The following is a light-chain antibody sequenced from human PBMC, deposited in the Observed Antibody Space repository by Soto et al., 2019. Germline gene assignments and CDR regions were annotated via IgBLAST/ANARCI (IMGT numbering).Light chain of an antibody. Sequence: QSVLTQPASVSGSPGQSITISCTGTSSDVGGHNYVSWYQQHPGRAPKLLIYDVSYRPSGVSNRFSASKSGNTASLTISGLQAEDEADYYCSSFTSSSTDVFGAGTKVTVL. CDR2: DVS. CDR3: SSFTSSSTDV. V-gene: IGLV2-14*01. J-gene: IGLJ1*01. CDR1: SSDVGGHNY.